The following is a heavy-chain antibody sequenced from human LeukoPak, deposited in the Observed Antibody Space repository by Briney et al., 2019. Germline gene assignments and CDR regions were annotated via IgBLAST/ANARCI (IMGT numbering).Heavy chain of an antibody. Sequence: GGSLRLSCAASGFTFSSYAMNWVRQAPGKGLEWVSFISSSGRHIYYADSLKGRFTISRDNVKNFLYLQMNNLRAEDTAVYYCVKGLDYSSSQMDSWGQGTLVTVSS. CDR3: VKGLDYSSSQMDS. V-gene: IGHV3-21*01. CDR1: GFTFSSYA. CDR2: ISSSGRHI. J-gene: IGHJ4*02. D-gene: IGHD6-6*01.